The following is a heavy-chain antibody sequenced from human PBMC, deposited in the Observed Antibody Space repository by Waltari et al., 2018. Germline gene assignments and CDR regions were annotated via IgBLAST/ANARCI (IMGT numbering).Heavy chain of an antibody. CDR1: NGSFHMHY. D-gene: IGHD2-2*01. Sequence: QVHLQESGPGLVKPSETLSLTCSVSNGSFHMHYWSWIRPPPGKRMEWIGWINQITGDTNYNPSLESRVIISSDISKNQFSLKLTSVTAADTAIYYCAREGSLYSSTGGWIGPWGQGMLVTVSS. CDR3: AREGSLYSSTGGWIGP. CDR2: INQITGDT. V-gene: IGHV4-59*11. J-gene: IGHJ5*01.